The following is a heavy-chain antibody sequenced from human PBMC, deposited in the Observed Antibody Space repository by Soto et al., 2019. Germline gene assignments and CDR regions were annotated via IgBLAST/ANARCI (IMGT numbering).Heavy chain of an antibody. J-gene: IGHJ4*02. Sequence: QVQLVQSGAEMKKPGSSVKVSCQSSGGTFNTYAMNWVRQAPGQGPEWMGDIAPMFGAANYAPKFQDRVTITADESTGTSYMQLRRLTSEDTALYFCAREVQVHTPAFVYWGQGTLVTVS. V-gene: IGHV1-69*19. D-gene: IGHD3-10*01. CDR1: GGTFNTYA. CDR3: AREVQVHTPAFVY. CDR2: IAPMFGAA.